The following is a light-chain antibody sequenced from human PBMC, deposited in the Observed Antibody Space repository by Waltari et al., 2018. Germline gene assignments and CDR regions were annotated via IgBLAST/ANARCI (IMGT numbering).Light chain of an antibody. CDR3: SSYAGSSKGV. J-gene: IGLJ2*01. CDR2: AVS. Sequence: QSALTQPASVSGSPGQSITISCTGTSSDVGNYKRVSWYQQHPGKAPKLMIYAVSKRPLGVSDRFSGSKSGDMASLTISGLQPEDEAEYFCSSYAGSSKGVFGGGTKVTVL. CDR1: SSDVGNYKR. V-gene: IGLV2-23*02.